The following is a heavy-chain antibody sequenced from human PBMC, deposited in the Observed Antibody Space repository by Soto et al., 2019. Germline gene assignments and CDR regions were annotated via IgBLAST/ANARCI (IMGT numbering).Heavy chain of an antibody. J-gene: IGHJ6*02. CDR3: VTVNRGSKDYTYYYYGMGI. CDR2: ISGSGVST. V-gene: IGHV3-23*01. D-gene: IGHD4-4*01. CDR1: GFTFSSYT. Sequence: GGCLRLSFAASGFTFSSYTMSWVRQAPGKGLDWVSAISGSGVSTYYADYVKGRFTISRDNSKNTLYLQMNSLSAEYTAVYYCVTVNRGSKDYTYYYYGMGIWGQGTTVTVSS.